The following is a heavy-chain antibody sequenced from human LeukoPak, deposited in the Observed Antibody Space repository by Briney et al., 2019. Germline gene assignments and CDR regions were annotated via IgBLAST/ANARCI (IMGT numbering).Heavy chain of an antibody. CDR1: GFTVSSKY. Sequence: GGSLRLSCAASGFTVSSKYMSWVRQAPGKGVEWVSVIFSGDNTYYADSVKGRFTISRDNSKNTLYLQMNSLRAEDTAVYYCAGDFGRGYCSSTSCYGWFDPWGQGTLVTVSS. CDR3: AGDFGRGYCSSTSCYGWFDP. J-gene: IGHJ5*02. V-gene: IGHV3-66*02. D-gene: IGHD2-2*01. CDR2: IFSGDNT.